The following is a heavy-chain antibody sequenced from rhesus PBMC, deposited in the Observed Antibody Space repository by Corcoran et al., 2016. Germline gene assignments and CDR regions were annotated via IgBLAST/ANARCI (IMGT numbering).Heavy chain of an antibody. CDR1: GYPFTSYY. D-gene: IGHD1-1*01. Sequence: QVQLVQSGAEVKKPGASVKLSCKASGYPFTSYYVNWVSQAPGKVLEGRGWINPSNGDTGYAQKFQGRVTMTRDTSTSTVYMELNSLRSEDTAVYYCTRAAHYGLDSWGQGVVVTVSS. J-gene: IGHJ6*01. CDR3: TRAAHYGLDS. CDR2: INPSNGDT. V-gene: IGHV1S9*01.